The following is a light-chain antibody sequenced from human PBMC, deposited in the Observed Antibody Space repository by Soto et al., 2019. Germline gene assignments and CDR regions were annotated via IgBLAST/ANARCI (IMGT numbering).Light chain of an antibody. CDR3: AVWDDRLNGYV. CDR2: SND. Sequence: QSVLTQPPSASGTPGQRVTISCSGSSSNIGSNTVNWYQHLPGAAPKLLIQSNDQRPSRVPDRFSGSQSGTSASLAISGLQSEDEADYYCAVWDDRLNGYVFGTGTKLTVL. V-gene: IGLV1-44*01. CDR1: SSNIGSNT. J-gene: IGLJ1*01.